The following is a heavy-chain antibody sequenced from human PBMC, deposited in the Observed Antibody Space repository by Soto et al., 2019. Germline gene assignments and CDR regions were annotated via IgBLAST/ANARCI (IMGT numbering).Heavy chain of an antibody. CDR1: GYTFTSYD. D-gene: IGHD4-17*01. J-gene: IGHJ4*02. CDR3: ARIYADDYRLDY. CDR2: ISVYNDYT. Sequence: QVQLVQSGAEVKKPGASVKVSCKASGYTFTSYDISWVREAPGQGLEWMGWISVYNDYTNYAQKLQGRVTMTTDTSTSTAYMELRSLRSDDTAVYYCARIYADDYRLDYWGQGTLFTVSS. V-gene: IGHV1-18*01.